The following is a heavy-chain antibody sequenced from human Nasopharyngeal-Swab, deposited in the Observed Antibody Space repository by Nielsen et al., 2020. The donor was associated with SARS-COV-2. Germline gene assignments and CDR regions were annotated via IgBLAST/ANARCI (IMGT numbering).Heavy chain of an antibody. CDR3: ARDPPSTGDYYFDH. J-gene: IGHJ4*02. Sequence: GESLKISCVTSGFTFGRYWMTWVRPAPGKGLEWVANIQQDGDITYYLESVKGRFTISRDNAKNSLYLQMKSLRAEDTAVYFCARDPPSTGDYYFDHWGQGTLVTVSS. CDR1: GFTFGRYW. D-gene: IGHD7-27*01. CDR2: IQQDGDIT. V-gene: IGHV3-7*01.